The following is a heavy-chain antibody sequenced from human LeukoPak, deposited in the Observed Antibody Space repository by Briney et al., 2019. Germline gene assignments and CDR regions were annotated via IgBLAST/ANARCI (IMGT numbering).Heavy chain of an antibody. CDR1: GGSFSGYY. Sequence: PSETLSLTCAVYGGSFSGYYWSWIRQPPGKGLEWIGEINHSGSTNYNPSLTSRVAISLGTSKNQVSLKLRSVTAADTAVYYCSEGYFEPFAHWGQGILVTVSS. V-gene: IGHV4-34*01. CDR2: INHSGST. J-gene: IGHJ4*02. CDR3: SEGYFEPFAH. D-gene: IGHD2/OR15-2a*01.